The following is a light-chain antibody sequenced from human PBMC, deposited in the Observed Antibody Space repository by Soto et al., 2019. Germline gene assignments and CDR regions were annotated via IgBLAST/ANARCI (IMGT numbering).Light chain of an antibody. Sequence: QSALTQPRSVSGSPGQSVTISCTGTNSDIGGYNYVSWYQQHPGKAPKVMIYDVSRRPSGVPDRFSGSKSGNTASLTISGLQAEDEADYYCCSYAGPYNFRVFGGGTKLTVL. CDR3: CSYAGPYNFRV. CDR2: DVS. CDR1: NSDIGGYNY. V-gene: IGLV2-11*01. J-gene: IGLJ3*02.